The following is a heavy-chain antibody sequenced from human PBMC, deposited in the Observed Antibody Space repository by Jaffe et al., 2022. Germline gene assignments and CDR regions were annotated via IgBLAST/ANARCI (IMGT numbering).Heavy chain of an antibody. J-gene: IGHJ4*02. CDR2: VSSSSGYI. V-gene: IGHV3-21*01. Sequence: EVQLVESGGGLVKPGGSLRLSCAASGFTFSSYTMNWVRQAPGKGLEWVSSVSSSSGYIYYADSVKGRFTISRDNTENSLSLQMNSLRAEDMAVYYCARDMRPGSTSCHDYWGQGTLVTVSS. D-gene: IGHD2-2*01. CDR3: ARDMRPGSTSCHDY. CDR1: GFTFSSYT.